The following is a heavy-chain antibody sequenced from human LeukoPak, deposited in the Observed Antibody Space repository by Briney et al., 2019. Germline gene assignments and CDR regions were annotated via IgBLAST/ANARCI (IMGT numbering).Heavy chain of an antibody. Sequence: PGGSLRLSCAASGFTFSTYALSWVRQAPGKGLEWVSYISSSGSTIYYADSVKGRFTISRDNAKNSLYLQMNSLRAEDTAVYYCANFGWLLPTDYWGQGTLVTVSS. CDR2: ISSSGSTI. V-gene: IGHV3-48*03. CDR1: GFTFSTYA. CDR3: ANFGWLLPTDY. J-gene: IGHJ4*02. D-gene: IGHD3-9*01.